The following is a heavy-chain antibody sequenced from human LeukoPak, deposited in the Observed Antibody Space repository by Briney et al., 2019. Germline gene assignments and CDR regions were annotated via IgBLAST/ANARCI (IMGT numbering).Heavy chain of an antibody. D-gene: IGHD4-17*01. V-gene: IGHV3-53*01. CDR2: IHTSGDT. J-gene: IGHJ5*02. CDR3: IVFGDSNH. CDR1: GPTGSHNY. Sequence: GGSLRLSCAASGPTGSHNYVSWVRQAPGKGLEWVSAIHTSGDTCYADSVKGQFTISRDTSKNTLYLQINSLRVEDTAVYYCIVFGDSNHWGQGTLVTVSS.